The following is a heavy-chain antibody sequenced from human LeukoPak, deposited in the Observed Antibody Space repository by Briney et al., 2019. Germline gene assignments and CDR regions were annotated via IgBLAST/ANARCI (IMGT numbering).Heavy chain of an antibody. CDR2: ISYDGSNK. V-gene: IGHV3-30-3*01. CDR1: GFTFSSYA. D-gene: IGHD6-19*01. J-gene: IGHJ4*02. Sequence: GGSLRLSCAASGFTFSSYAMHWVRQAPGKGLEWVAVISYDGSNKYYAGSVKGRFTISRDNSKNTLYLQMNSLRAEDTAVYYCARQYSSGPMTYYFDYWGQGTLVTVSS. CDR3: ARQYSSGPMTYYFDY.